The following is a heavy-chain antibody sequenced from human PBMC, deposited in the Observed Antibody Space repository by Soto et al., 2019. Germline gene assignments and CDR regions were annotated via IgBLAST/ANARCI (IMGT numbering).Heavy chain of an antibody. D-gene: IGHD6-13*01. CDR1: GASISSHY. CDR2: IYYSGIT. J-gene: IGHJ5*01. CDR3: AKRGTSWSLDS. Sequence: LSLTCTVSGASISSHYWTWIRQPPGKGLEWIGYIYYSGITIYHPSLKSRVSISIDTSKSQFSLQLNSVTAADTAVYYCAKRGTSWSLDSWGQGNLVTVSS. V-gene: IGHV4-59*11.